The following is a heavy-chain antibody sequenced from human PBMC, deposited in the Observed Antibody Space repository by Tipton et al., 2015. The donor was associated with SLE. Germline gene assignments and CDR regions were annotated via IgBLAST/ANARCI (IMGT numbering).Heavy chain of an antibody. Sequence: TLSLTCAVYGGSFSGYYWSWIRQPPGKGLEWIGYIYYSGSTNYNPSLKSRVTISVDRSKNQFSLKLSSVTAADTAVYYCARCGGSTVTYFDYWGQGTLVTVSS. V-gene: IGHV4-59*12. CDR2: IYYSGST. CDR1: GGSFSGYY. J-gene: IGHJ4*02. D-gene: IGHD4-17*01. CDR3: ARCGGSTVTYFDY.